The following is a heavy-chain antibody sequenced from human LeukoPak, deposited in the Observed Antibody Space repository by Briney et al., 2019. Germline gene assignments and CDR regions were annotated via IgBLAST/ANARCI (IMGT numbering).Heavy chain of an antibody. D-gene: IGHD3/OR15-3a*01. CDR1: GYTFTSYD. J-gene: IGHJ5*02. V-gene: IGHV1-8*01. CDR2: MNPNSGNT. CDR3: ARGRISRTGYLVSPSWFDP. Sequence: ASVKVSCKSSGYTFTSYDINWVRQATGQGLEWMVWMNPNSGNTGYAQKFQGRVTMTRNTSISTAYMELSSLRSEDTAVYYCARGRISRTGYLVSPSWFDPWGQGTLVTVSS.